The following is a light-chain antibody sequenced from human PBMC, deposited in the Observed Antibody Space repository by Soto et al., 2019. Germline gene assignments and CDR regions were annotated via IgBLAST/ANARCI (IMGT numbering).Light chain of an antibody. J-gene: IGKJ2*01. CDR2: WAS. Sequence: DIVMTQSPDSLAVSLGERATINCKSSQRVLYSSNNKNYLAWYQQRPGQPPKLLIYWASTRESGVPDRFSVSGSWTDFTLTITSLQAEDVAVYYCQQYESTPPTFGQGTKLEIK. CDR3: QQYESTPPT. CDR1: QRVLYSSNNKNY. V-gene: IGKV4-1*01.